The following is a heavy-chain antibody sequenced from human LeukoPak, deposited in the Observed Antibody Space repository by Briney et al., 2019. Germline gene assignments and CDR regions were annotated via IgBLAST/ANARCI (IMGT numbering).Heavy chain of an antibody. J-gene: IGHJ6*03. CDR2: IKQDGSEK. Sequence: GGSLRLSCAASGFTFSSYWMSWVRQAPGKGLEWVANIKQDGSEKYYVDSVKGRFTISRDNAKSSLYLQMNSLRAEDTAVYYCAREGPQDDFWSGINYYYYYYMDVWGKGTTVTVSS. D-gene: IGHD3-3*01. CDR3: AREGPQDDFWSGINYYYYYYMDV. V-gene: IGHV3-7*01. CDR1: GFTFSSYW.